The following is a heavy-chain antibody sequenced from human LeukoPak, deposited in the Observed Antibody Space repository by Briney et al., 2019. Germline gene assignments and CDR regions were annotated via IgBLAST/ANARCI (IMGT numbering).Heavy chain of an antibody. V-gene: IGHV3-48*03. D-gene: IGHD2-21*02. J-gene: IGHJ4*02. CDR3: ARGLPYCGGDCFRALDY. CDR1: GFTFSSYE. CDR2: ISSSGSTI. Sequence: PGGSLRLSCAASGFTFSSYEMNWVRQAPGKGLEWVSYISSSGSTIYYADSVKGRFTISRDNAKNSLYLQMNSLRAEDTAVYYCARGLPYCGGDCFRALDYWGQGTLVTVSS.